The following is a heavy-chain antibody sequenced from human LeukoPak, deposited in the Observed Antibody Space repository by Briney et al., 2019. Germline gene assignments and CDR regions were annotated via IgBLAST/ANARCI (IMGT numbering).Heavy chain of an antibody. J-gene: IGHJ5*02. Sequence: KPSETLSLTCTVSGGSISSSSYYWGWIRQPPGKGLEFIGEINHSGSTNYNPSLKSRVTISVDTSKNQFSLKLSSVTAADTAVYYCARHAPRGLHYGSGSFNWFDPWGQGTLVTVSS. V-gene: IGHV4-39*01. CDR2: INHSGST. CDR1: GGSISSSSYY. D-gene: IGHD3-10*01. CDR3: ARHAPRGLHYGSGSFNWFDP.